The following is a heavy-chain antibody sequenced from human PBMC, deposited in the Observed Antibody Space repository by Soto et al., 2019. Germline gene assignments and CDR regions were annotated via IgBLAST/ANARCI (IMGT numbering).Heavy chain of an antibody. CDR3: ARVGYSRPGDP. CDR2: INHSGST. J-gene: IGHJ5*02. CDR1: GGSFSGYY. Sequence: QVQLQQWGAGLLKPSETLSLTCAVYGGSFSGYYWSWIRQPPGKGLEWIGEINHSGSTNYNPSLKSRVTISVDTSKNEFSLKLSSVTAADTAVYYCARVGYSRPGDPWGQGTLVTVSS. V-gene: IGHV4-34*01. D-gene: IGHD5-12*01.